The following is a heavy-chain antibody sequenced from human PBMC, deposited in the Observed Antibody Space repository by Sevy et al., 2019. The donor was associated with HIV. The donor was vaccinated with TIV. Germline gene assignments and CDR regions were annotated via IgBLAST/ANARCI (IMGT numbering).Heavy chain of an antibody. V-gene: IGHV3-33*01. CDR2: IWYDGSNK. Sequence: GGSLRLSCAASGFTFSSYGMHWVRQAPGKGLEWVAAIWYDGSNKYYADSVKGRFTISRDNSKNTLYLQMNSLRAEDTAVYYCARGPGEYGSVYDFDYWGQGTLVTVSS. D-gene: IGHD3-10*01. J-gene: IGHJ4*02. CDR3: ARGPGEYGSVYDFDY. CDR1: GFTFSSYG.